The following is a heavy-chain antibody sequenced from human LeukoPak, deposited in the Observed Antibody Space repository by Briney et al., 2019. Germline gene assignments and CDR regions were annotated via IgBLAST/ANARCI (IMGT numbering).Heavy chain of an antibody. CDR3: AKDRYSGSYYLVDY. D-gene: IGHD1-26*01. CDR1: GFTFSSYG. J-gene: IGHJ4*02. V-gene: IGHV3-30*18. CDR2: TSYDGSNK. Sequence: GGSLRLSCAASGFTFSSYGMHWVRQAPGKGLEGVAVTSYDGSNKYYADSVKGRFTISRDNSKNTLYLQMNSLRAEDTAVYYCAKDRYSGSYYLVDYWGQGTLVTVSS.